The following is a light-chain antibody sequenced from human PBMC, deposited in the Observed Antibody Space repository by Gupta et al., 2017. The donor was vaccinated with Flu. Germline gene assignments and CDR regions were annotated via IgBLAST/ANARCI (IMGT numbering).Light chain of an antibody. CDR3: QQYNTYSRT. CDR2: KAS. V-gene: IGKV1-5*03. Sequence: PSTLSASIGDRVTITCRASQSISSWLAWYQQKPGKAPKLLIYKASTLESGVTSRFSGSGSGTEFTLTISSLQPDDFATYYCQQYNTYSRTFGQGTKVEIK. CDR1: QSISSW. J-gene: IGKJ1*01.